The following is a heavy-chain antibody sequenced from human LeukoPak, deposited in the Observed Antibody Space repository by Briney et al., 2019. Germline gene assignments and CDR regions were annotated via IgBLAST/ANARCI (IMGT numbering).Heavy chain of an antibody. CDR1: GFIFSSYW. D-gene: IGHD3-16*01. V-gene: IGHV3-7*01. CDR3: AREGRGGFDH. Sequence: GGSLGLSCAASGFIFSSYWMCWVRQAPGKGLEWVANIKQDGSEKEYVDSVKGRFTISRDNAENSLYLQMNSLRAEDTAVYYCAREGRGGFDHWGQGTLVTVSS. J-gene: IGHJ4*02. CDR2: IKQDGSEK.